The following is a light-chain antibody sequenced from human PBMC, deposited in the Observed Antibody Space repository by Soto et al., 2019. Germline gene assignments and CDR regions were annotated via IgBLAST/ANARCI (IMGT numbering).Light chain of an antibody. V-gene: IGKV3-20*01. Sequence: EIVLTQSPGTLSLSPRERATLSCRASQSIFNNYLAWYQQKPGHAPRLLVYGASFRATGIPDRFSGSGSGTDFPLTISRLEPEDFAVYYCQQYGGSPFTFGQGTRLEIK. CDR1: QSIFNNY. J-gene: IGKJ2*01. CDR3: QQYGGSPFT. CDR2: GAS.